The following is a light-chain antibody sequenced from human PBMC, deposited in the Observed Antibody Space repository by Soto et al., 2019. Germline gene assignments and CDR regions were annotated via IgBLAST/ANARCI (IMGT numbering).Light chain of an antibody. CDR3: QQYKSYPLT. Sequence: DIQITQSPSALSASVGDRVTITCRASQSISSWLAWYQQKPGKAPNLLIYKASTLESGVPSRFSGSGSGTEFTLTISSVQPDDFATYYGQQYKSYPLTFGGGTKVDIK. CDR1: QSISSW. CDR2: KAS. J-gene: IGKJ4*02. V-gene: IGKV1-5*03.